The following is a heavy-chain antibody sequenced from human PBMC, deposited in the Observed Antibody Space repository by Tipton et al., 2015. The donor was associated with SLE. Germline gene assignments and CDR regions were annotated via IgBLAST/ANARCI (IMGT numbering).Heavy chain of an antibody. D-gene: IGHD1-26*01. J-gene: IGHJ1*01. CDR1: GFTFSSYE. CDR2: ISSSSSYT. Sequence: SLRLSCAASGFTFSSYEMNWVRQAPGKGLEWVSYISSSSSYTNYADSVKGRFTISRDNAKNSLYLQMNSLRAEDTAVYYCARDEFLVGAEYFQHWGQGTLVTVSS. CDR3: ARDEFLVGAEYFQH. V-gene: IGHV3-48*03.